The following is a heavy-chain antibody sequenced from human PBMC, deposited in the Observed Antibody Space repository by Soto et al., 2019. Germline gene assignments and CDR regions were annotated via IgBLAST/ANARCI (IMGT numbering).Heavy chain of an antibody. CDR2: INPSGGGT. J-gene: IGHJ5*02. CDR1: GYTFTIYY. CDR3: ARDRNVRDYSDSSGHLNWFDH. Sequence: ASVKVSCKASGYTFTIYYIHWVRQAPGQGLEWMGIINPSGGGTSYAQKFQGRVTMTRDTSTSTVYMEPSSLRSEVTAVYYCARDRNVRDYSDSSGHLNWFDHCGQGTLVTVSS. V-gene: IGHV1-46*01. D-gene: IGHD3-22*01.